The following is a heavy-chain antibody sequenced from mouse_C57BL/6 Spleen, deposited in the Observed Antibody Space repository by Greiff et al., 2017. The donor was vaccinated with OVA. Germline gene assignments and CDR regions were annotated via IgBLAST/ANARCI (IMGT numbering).Heavy chain of an antibody. V-gene: IGHV1-55*01. J-gene: IGHJ4*01. Sequence: QVQLQQPGAELVTPGASVKMSCTASGYTFTSYWITWVKQRPGQGLEWIGAIYPGSGSTNYHEKFKSKATLTVDTSSSTAYMQLSSLTSEDSAVYYCARWLTGSYAMDYWGQGTSVTVSS. CDR3: ARWLTGSYAMDY. CDR2: IYPGSGST. CDR1: GYTFTSYW. D-gene: IGHD4-1*01.